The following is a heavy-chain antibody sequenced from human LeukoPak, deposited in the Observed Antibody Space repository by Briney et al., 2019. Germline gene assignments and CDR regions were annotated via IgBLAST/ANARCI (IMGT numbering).Heavy chain of an antibody. Sequence: GASVKVSCKASGYIFISYYMHWVRQAPGQGLEWMGIINCAGGSTRYAQKFQGRVTMTRDTSTSTVYMELSSLRSEDTAVYYCARTGADDAFDIWGQGTMVTVSS. J-gene: IGHJ3*02. CDR1: GYIFISYY. D-gene: IGHD1-26*01. V-gene: IGHV1-46*01. CDR2: INCAGGST. CDR3: ARTGADDAFDI.